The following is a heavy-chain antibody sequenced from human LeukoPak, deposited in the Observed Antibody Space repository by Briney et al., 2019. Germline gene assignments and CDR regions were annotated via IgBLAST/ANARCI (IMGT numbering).Heavy chain of an antibody. J-gene: IGHJ4*02. CDR3: TRFRHVAVAGTPHFDY. V-gene: IGHV1-2*02. D-gene: IGHD6-19*01. CDR1: GYTFTDYH. CDR2: INPNSGGT. Sequence: ASVKVSCKASGYTFTDYHIHWVRQAPGQGLEWMGWINPNSGGTNYAEKFHGRLTATRDTSISTAFMELSGLRSDDTAVYYCTRFRHVAVAGTPHFDYWGQGALVTVSS.